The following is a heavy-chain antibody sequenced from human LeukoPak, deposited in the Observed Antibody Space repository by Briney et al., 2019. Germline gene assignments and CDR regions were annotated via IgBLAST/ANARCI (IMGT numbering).Heavy chain of an antibody. CDR1: GFTFNSYS. J-gene: IGHJ4*02. CDR2: ISSSGSTI. D-gene: IGHD1-26*01. CDR3: ARERGSYHFDN. V-gene: IGHV3-48*04. Sequence: GGSLRLSCAASGFTFNSYSMNWVRQAPGKELEWISYISSSGSTIFYADSVRGRFTFSRDNAKKSLYLQMNSLRAEDTAVYYCARERGSYHFDNWGQGTLVTVSS.